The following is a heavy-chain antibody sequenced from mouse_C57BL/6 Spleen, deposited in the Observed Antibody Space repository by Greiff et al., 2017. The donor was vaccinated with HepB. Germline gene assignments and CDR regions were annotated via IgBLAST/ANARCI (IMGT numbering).Heavy chain of an antibody. D-gene: IGHD2-4*01. CDR3: ARDDYDGTYFDY. J-gene: IGHJ2*01. CDR1: GYTFTSYT. Sequence: VQLQQSGAELARPGASVKMSCKASGYTFTSYTMHWVKQRPGQGLEWIGYINPSSGYTKYNQKFKDKATLTADKSSSTAYMQLSSLTSEDSAVYYCARDDYDGTYFDYWGQGTTLTVSS. CDR2: INPSSGYT. V-gene: IGHV1-4*01.